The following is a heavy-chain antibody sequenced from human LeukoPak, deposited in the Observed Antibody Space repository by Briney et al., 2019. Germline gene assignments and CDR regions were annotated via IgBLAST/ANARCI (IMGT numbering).Heavy chain of an antibody. CDR2: IREDGSDK. Sequence: GGSLRLSCAASGLAFSSFWMSWVRQAPGKGLEWVANIREDGSDKYHLDSVKGRFTISRDNAKDSLYLQMNSLRAEDTAVYYCARGHHGLEVWGQGTTAIVSS. CDR1: GLAFSSFW. CDR3: ARGHHGLEV. V-gene: IGHV3-7*01. J-gene: IGHJ6*02.